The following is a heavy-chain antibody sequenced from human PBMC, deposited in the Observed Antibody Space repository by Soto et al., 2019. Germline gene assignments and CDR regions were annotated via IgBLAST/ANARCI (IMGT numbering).Heavy chain of an antibody. CDR2: ISYDGSNK. CDR1: EFTFSCYG. Sequence: GGSLRLSCVASEFTFSCYGMHWVRQAPGKGLDWVSVISYDGSNKYYADSVKGRFTISRDNSKNTLYLQMNSLRAEDTAVYFCAHVRMAPGWYYYYMDVWGKGTTVTVSS. CDR3: AHVRMAPGWYYYYMDV. D-gene: IGHD2-8*01. J-gene: IGHJ6*03. V-gene: IGHV3-30*03.